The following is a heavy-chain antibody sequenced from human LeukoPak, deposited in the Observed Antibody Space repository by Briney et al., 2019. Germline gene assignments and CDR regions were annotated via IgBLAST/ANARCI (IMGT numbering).Heavy chain of an antibody. CDR2: VYYSGST. V-gene: IGHV4-59*01. Sequence: SETLSLTCTASGGSISSYYWSWMRQPPGKGLEWIGYVYYSGSTNYNPSLKSRVTISLDTSKKQFSLKLSSVTAADTAVYYCARDEPALGMDVWGQGTTVTVSS. J-gene: IGHJ6*02. CDR3: ARDEPALGMDV. CDR1: GGSISSYY.